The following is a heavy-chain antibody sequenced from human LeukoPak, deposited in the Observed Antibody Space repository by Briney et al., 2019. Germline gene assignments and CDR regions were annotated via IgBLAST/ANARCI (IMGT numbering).Heavy chain of an antibody. Sequence: SVKVSCKASGGTFSSYAISWVRQAPGQGLEWMGGIIPIFGTANYAQKFQGRVTITADESTSTAYMELSSLRSEDTAVYYCARSGTMVRGVPVHNWFDPWGQGTLVTVSS. CDR3: ARSGTMVRGVPVHNWFDP. CDR2: IIPIFGTA. J-gene: IGHJ5*02. CDR1: GGTFSSYA. V-gene: IGHV1-69*01. D-gene: IGHD3-10*01.